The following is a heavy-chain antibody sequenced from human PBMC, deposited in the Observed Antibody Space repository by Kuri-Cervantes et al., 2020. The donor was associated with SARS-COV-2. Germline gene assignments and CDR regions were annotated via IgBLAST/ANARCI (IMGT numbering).Heavy chain of an antibody. CDR2: ISYDGSNK. D-gene: IGHD1-26*01. V-gene: IGHV3-30*03. Sequence: GESLKISCAASGFTFSSYSMNWVRQAPGKGLEWVAVISYDGSNKYYADSVKGRFTISRDNSKNTLYLQMNSLRAEDTAVYYCARVEGGSYFGGNDYWGQGTLVTVSS. CDR1: GFTFSSYS. J-gene: IGHJ4*02. CDR3: ARVEGGSYFGGNDY.